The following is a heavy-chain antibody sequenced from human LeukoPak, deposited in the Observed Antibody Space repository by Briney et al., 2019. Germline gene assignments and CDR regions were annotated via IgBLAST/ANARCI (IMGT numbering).Heavy chain of an antibody. Sequence: GGSLRLSCAASGFTFSSYWMSWVRQAPGKGLEWVANIKQDGSEKYYVDSVKGRFTISRDNAKNSLYLQMNSLRAEDTAVYYCARSYYYDSSGQNIDYWGQRTLVTVSS. CDR3: ARSYYYDSSGQNIDY. D-gene: IGHD3-22*01. V-gene: IGHV3-7*01. CDR1: GFTFSSYW. CDR2: IKQDGSEK. J-gene: IGHJ4*02.